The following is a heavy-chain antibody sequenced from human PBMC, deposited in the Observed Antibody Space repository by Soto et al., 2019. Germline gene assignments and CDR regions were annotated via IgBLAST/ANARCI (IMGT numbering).Heavy chain of an antibody. CDR2: VGGGGDDT. D-gene: IGHD2-8*01. V-gene: IGHV3-23*01. Sequence: EVQLLESGGGLLQPGGSLRLSCAASGFTFSSYVMNWVRQVPGEGLEWVSTVGGGGDDTYYAYSVKGRFTISRDNSKNPLYLQMNSLRADDTAVYFCAKSGYCSTGKCSAFDYWGQGTLVTVSS. CDR1: GFTFSSYV. J-gene: IGHJ4*02. CDR3: AKSGYCSTGKCSAFDY.